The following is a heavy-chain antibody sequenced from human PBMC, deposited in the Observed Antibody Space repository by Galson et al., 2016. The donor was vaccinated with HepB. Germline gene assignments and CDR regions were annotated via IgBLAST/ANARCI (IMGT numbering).Heavy chain of an antibody. J-gene: IGHJ4*02. D-gene: IGHD4-17*01. CDR1: GFTFRSCA. V-gene: IGHV3-23*01. CDR3: AKDRCTVTTLFDF. Sequence: SLRLSCAASGFTFRSCAMSWVRQAPGKGLEWVPGCSGSGVDTLYADSVKGRFTISRDNSKNTLYLQMNRLRVEDTAVYYCAKDRCTVTTLFDFWGQGTLVTVSS. CDR2: CSGSGVDT.